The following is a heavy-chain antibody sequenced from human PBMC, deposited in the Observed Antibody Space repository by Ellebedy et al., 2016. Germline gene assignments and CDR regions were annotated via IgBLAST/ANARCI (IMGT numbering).Heavy chain of an antibody. D-gene: IGHD2-2*01. V-gene: IGHV3-23*01. Sequence: GGSLRLSXAASGFTFSSYAMSWVRQAPGKGLEWVSAISGSGGSTYYADSVKGRFTISRDNSKNTLYLQMNSLRAEDTAVYYCAKCVGIYCSSTSCYLDYWGQGTLVTVSS. J-gene: IGHJ4*02. CDR1: GFTFSSYA. CDR3: AKCVGIYCSSTSCYLDY. CDR2: ISGSGGST.